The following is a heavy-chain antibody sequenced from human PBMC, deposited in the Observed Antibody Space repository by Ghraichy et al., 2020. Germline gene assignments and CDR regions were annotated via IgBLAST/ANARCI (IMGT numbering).Heavy chain of an antibody. Sequence: GGSLRLSCAASGLTFSDFSMNWLRQAPGKGLEWVSSISAAGTYIYYADSVKGRFAISRDNAKSFLYLQMSSLRVEDTAVYLCARDLDSVVWANGQDYWGQGALVTVSS. V-gene: IGHV3-21*03. CDR2: ISAAGTYI. CDR3: ARDLDSVVWANGQDY. D-gene: IGHD2-8*01. J-gene: IGHJ4*02. CDR1: GLTFSDFS.